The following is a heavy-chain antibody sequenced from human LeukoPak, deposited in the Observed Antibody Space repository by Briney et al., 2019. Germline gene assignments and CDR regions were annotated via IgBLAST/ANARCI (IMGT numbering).Heavy chain of an antibody. D-gene: IGHD2-15*01. CDR2: IYYSGST. CDR3: ARVSSHEGIDY. V-gene: IGHV4-59*01. Sequence: SETLSLACTVSGGSISSYYWSWIRQPPGKGLEWIGCIYYSGSTNYNPSLKSRVTISVDTSKNQFSLKLSSVTAADTAVYYCARVSSHEGIDYWGQGTLVTVSS. CDR1: GGSISSYY. J-gene: IGHJ4*02.